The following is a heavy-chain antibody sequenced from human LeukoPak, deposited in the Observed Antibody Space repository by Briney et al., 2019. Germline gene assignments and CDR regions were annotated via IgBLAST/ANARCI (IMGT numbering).Heavy chain of an antibody. D-gene: IGHD6-19*01. CDR1: GFTFSSYE. J-gene: IGHJ6*02. Sequence: GGSLRLSCAASGFTFSSYEMNWVRQAPGKGLEWVSYISSSGSTIYYADSVKGRFTISRDNAKNSLYLQMNSLRAEDTAVYYCARAGKCSSGWYGGFDYYYYGMDVWGQGTTVADSS. CDR2: ISSSGSTI. V-gene: IGHV3-48*03. CDR3: ARAGKCSSGWYGGFDYYYYGMDV.